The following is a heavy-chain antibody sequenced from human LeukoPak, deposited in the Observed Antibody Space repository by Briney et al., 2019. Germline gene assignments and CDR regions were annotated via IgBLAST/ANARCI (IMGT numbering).Heavy chain of an antibody. CDR2: ISNGGGST. D-gene: IGHD3-16*02. CDR1: GFTFASYA. V-gene: IGHV3-23*01. Sequence: GGSLRLSCEVSGFTFASYAMSWVCQAPGKGLDWVSGISNGGGSTYYADSVKGRFSISRDNSKNTLYLQMNSLRAEDTAVYYCAKDSITFGGVIVQDFDYWGQGTLVTVSS. J-gene: IGHJ4*02. CDR3: AKDSITFGGVIVQDFDY.